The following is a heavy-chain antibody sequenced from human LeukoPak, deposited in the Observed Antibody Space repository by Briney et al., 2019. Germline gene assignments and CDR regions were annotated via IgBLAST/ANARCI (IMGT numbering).Heavy chain of an antibody. D-gene: IGHD3-10*01. V-gene: IGHV1-8*01. CDR3: ATTVELTIVRGVINDAFDI. Sequence: ASVKVSCKASGYTFTSYDINWVRQATGQGLEWMGWMNPNSGNTGYAQKFQGRVTMTRNTSISTAYMELSSLRSEDTAVYYCATTVELTIVRGVINDAFDIWGQGTMVTVSS. CDR1: GYTFTSYD. J-gene: IGHJ3*02. CDR2: MNPNSGNT.